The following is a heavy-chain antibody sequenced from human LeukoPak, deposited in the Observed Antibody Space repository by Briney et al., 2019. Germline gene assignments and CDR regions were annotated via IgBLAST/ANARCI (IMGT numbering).Heavy chain of an antibody. J-gene: IGHJ4*02. CDR2: LSYDGNNK. CDR3: ARANAPSYTIFGGVFDF. CDR1: GFTFSNYA. Sequence: GGSLRLSCAASGFTFSNYALHWVRQAPGKGLEWGAVLSYDGNNKYYADSVKGRFTISRDNSKNTLYLQMNSLRAEDTAVFYCARANAPSYTIFGGVFDFWGQGTLVTVSS. D-gene: IGHD3-3*01. V-gene: IGHV3-30-3*01.